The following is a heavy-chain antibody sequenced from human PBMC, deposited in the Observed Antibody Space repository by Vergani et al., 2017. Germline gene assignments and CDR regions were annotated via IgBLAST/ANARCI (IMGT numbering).Heavy chain of an antibody. Sequence: EVQLVESGGGLVQPGGSLGLSCTASGFTFSNYEMNWVRQAPGKGLEWISYINTSGTSINYADSVKGRFTISRDNAKNSLYLQMNSLRAEGTAVYYCARRPPNYAFDIWGQGTVVTVSS. CDR3: ARRPPNYAFDI. V-gene: IGHV3-48*03. D-gene: IGHD4/OR15-4a*01. J-gene: IGHJ3*02. CDR1: GFTFSNYE. CDR2: INTSGTSI.